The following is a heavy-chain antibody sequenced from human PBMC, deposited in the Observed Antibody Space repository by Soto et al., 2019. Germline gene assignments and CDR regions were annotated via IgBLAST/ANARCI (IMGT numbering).Heavy chain of an antibody. V-gene: IGHV4-31*03. CDR2: ISKNGFP. CDR1: GDSISSGDYY. J-gene: IGHJ6*02. D-gene: IGHD2-15*01. Sequence: QVQLQESGPGLVKPSQTLSVTCTVSGDSISSGDYYWTWIRQLPGRGLEWIGHISKNGFPYYSQSLKSRLSITIDMAKNHFSLQMISVTAADAAVYYCARESPRYCSAGRCYVKDVWGRGTTVTVSS. CDR3: ARESPRYCSAGRCYVKDV.